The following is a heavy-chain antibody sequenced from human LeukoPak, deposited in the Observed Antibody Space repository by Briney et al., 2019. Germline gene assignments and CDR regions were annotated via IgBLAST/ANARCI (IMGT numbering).Heavy chain of an antibody. Sequence: GGSLRLSCAASGFTFSSYSINWVRQAPGKGLEWVSSISSSSSYIYYADSVKGRFTISRDNAKNSLYLQMNSLRAEDTAVYYCARAGSSSHLIDYWGQGTLVTVSS. J-gene: IGHJ4*02. V-gene: IGHV3-21*01. CDR1: GFTFSSYS. CDR2: ISSSSSYI. CDR3: ARAGSSSHLIDY. D-gene: IGHD6-6*01.